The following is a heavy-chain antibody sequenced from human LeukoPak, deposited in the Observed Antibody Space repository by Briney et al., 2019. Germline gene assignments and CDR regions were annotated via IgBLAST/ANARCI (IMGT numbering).Heavy chain of an antibody. V-gene: IGHV4-59*01. CDR2: IYHTGTT. CDR1: GGSISSYY. D-gene: IGHD6-13*01. J-gene: IGHJ6*03. CDR3: AREVAATYYYYMDV. Sequence: SETLSLTCTVSGGSISSYYWSWIRQPPGKGLEWIGEIYHTGTTNYNPSLKSRVTISVDTSKNQFSLKLSSVAAADTAVYYCAREVAATYYYYMDVWGKGTTVTVSS.